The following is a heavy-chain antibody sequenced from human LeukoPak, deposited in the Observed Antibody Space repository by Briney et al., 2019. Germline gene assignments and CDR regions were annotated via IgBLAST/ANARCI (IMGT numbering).Heavy chain of an antibody. J-gene: IGHJ6*03. V-gene: IGHV4-4*09. CDR3: TRGSPTYYDFWSDNYYMDV. CDR2: IYTSGST. CDR1: GGSISSYY. D-gene: IGHD3-3*01. Sequence: SETLSLTCTVSGGSISSYYWSWIRQPPGKGLEWIGYIYTSGSTNYNPSLKSRVTISVDTSKNQFSLKLSSVTAADTAVYYCTRGSPTYYDFWSDNYYMDVWGKGTTVTVSS.